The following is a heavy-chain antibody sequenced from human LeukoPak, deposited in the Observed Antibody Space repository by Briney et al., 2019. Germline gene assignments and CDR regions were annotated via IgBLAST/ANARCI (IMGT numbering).Heavy chain of an antibody. Sequence: QPGGSLRLSCAASGVTVSSNFMSWVRQAPGKGLEWVSVIYSGGSTYYADSVKGRFTISRHNSKNTLYLQMNSLRAEDTAVYYCARLYGTFLEWSPYFDYWGQGTLVTVSS. CDR3: ARLYGTFLEWSPYFDY. V-gene: IGHV3-53*04. CDR2: IYSGGST. CDR1: GVTVSSNF. J-gene: IGHJ4*02. D-gene: IGHD3-3*02.